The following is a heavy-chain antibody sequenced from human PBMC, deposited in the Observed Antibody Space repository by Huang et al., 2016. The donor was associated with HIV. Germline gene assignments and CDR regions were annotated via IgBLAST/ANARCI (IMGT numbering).Heavy chain of an antibody. CDR2: ISYDGSSK. CDR1: GFTFNKFD. V-gene: IGHV3-30*18. CDR3: AKDGRGSGTYYDYFEY. Sequence: QVQLVESGGGVVQPGRSLRLSCAAFGFTFNKFDMHWVRQAPGKGLEWVAIISYDGSSKYHADSVKGRFTISRDNSKNTVYLQMNSLRVKDTAVYYCAKDGRGSGTYYDYFEYWGQGTLVTVSS. D-gene: IGHD1-26*01. J-gene: IGHJ4*02.